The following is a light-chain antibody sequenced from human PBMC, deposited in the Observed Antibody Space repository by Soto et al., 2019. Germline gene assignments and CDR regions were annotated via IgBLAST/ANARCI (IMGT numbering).Light chain of an antibody. J-gene: IGLJ2*01. Sequence: QSALTQHASVSGSPGQSITISCTGTSIDVGDYDYVSWYQQYAGKAPKMMIYEVSNRPSGVSNRFSGSKSGNTASLTISGLQAEDEADYYCSSYRSSNTLLFGAGTKLTVL. CDR2: EVS. CDR1: SIDVGDYDY. CDR3: SSYRSSNTLL. V-gene: IGLV2-14*01.